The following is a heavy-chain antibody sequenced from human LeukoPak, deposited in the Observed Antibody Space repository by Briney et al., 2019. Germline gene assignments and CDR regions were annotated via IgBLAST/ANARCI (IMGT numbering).Heavy chain of an antibody. J-gene: IGHJ4*02. V-gene: IGHV4-59*12. CDR2: IDYSGSA. CDR1: GGSISSYY. CDR3: ARDAWNGNSLLDY. D-gene: IGHD3-3*01. Sequence: PSETLSLTCTVSGGSISSYYWSWIRQSPGKGLEWIGYIDYSGSAYYNPSFKSRVTISVDTAKSQFSLDLRSVTAADTAVYYCARDAWNGNSLLDYWGQGTLVTVSS.